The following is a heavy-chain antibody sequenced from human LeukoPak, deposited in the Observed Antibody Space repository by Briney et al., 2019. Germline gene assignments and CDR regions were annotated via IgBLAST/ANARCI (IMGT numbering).Heavy chain of an antibody. V-gene: IGHV3-30-3*02. J-gene: IGHJ6*02. CDR3: AKHIVVVPAAILEMDYGMDV. CDR1: GFTFSNYA. CDR2: ISYDGSNK. D-gene: IGHD2-2*01. Sequence: GGSLRLSCAASGFTFSNYAMHWVHQAPGKGLEWVAGISYDGSNKYYADAVTGRFTISRDNSKNTLYLQMNSLRAEDTAVHYCAKHIVVVPAAILEMDYGMDVWGQGTTVTVSS.